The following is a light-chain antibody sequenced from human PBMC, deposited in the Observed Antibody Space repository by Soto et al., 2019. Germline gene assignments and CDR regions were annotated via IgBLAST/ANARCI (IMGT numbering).Light chain of an antibody. V-gene: IGKV3-15*01. CDR3: HQYKHWLTWT. CDR2: RSS. Sequence: EIGMTQSPASLSVSTGERVTPSCRAGQGVTPNFAWYQKRPGQAPRLFSYRSSTRATGIPARFSGSGSGTELTLTLSSLQSEDFAFYYCHQYKHWLTWTFGQGTKVDIK. CDR1: QGVTPN. J-gene: IGKJ1*01.